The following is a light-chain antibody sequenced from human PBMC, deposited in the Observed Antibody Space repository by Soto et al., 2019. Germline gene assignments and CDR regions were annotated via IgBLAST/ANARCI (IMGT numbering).Light chain of an antibody. Sequence: DIQMTQSPSTLSASVGDRVTISCRASQSISSYLAWYQQKPGKAPKLLIYTASSLASGVPSRFSASGSGTESTRTISSLQSDDFSSYYCQDQTAYLAFGPGTKVDV. V-gene: IGKV1-5*03. CDR1: QSISSY. CDR3: QDQTAYLA. CDR2: TAS. J-gene: IGKJ3*01.